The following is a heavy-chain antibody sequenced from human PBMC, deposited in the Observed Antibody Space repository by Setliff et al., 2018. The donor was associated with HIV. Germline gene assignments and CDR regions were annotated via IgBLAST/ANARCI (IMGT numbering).Heavy chain of an antibody. J-gene: IGHJ4*02. V-gene: IGHV4-59*08. Sequence: SETLSLTCAVSDDSFTNDGWSWIRQPPRKALQWIGSISSTGTTNYSPTPNSRVTISIETSNTLYSLWLRSVTASDTATDYCARHGWAIADGGSSVRFDFWGQGALVTVSS. D-gene: IGHD2-15*01. CDR2: ISSTGTT. CDR1: DDSFTNDG. CDR3: ARHGWAIADGGSSVRFDF.